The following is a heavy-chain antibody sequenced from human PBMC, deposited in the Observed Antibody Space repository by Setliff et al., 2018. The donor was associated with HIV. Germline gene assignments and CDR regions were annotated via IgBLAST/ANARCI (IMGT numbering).Heavy chain of an antibody. Sequence: PSETLSLTCTVSGGSASNSRYYWAWIRQPPGKGREWIGSIFYSGSANYNPSLRSPGALSVGTAKNQFSLKLSSVTAADTAVYYCARILLYDSSAYFVNAYEIWGQGTVVTVS. J-gene: IGHJ3*02. V-gene: IGHV4-39*01. CDR3: ARILLYDSSAYFVNAYEI. CDR1: GGSASNSRYY. CDR2: IFYSGSA. D-gene: IGHD3-22*01.